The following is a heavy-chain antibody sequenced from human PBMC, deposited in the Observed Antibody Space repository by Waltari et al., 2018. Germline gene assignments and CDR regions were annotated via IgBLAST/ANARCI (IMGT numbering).Heavy chain of an antibody. CDR1: GFPFSSYA. J-gene: IGHJ6*02. CDR3: ARGGQSTREDGMDV. D-gene: IGHD1-26*01. Sequence: EVQLLESGGGLVQPGGSLRLSCAASGFPFSSYAMSWVRQAPGKGLEWVSAISGSGGSTYYADSVKGRFTISRDNSKNTLYLQMNSLRAEDTAVYYCARGGQSTREDGMDVWGQGTTVTVSS. CDR2: ISGSGGST. V-gene: IGHV3-23*01.